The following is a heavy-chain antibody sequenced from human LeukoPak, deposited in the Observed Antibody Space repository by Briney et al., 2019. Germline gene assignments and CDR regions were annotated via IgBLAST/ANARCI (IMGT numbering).Heavy chain of an antibody. CDR1: GGTFSGYY. J-gene: IGHJ5*02. V-gene: IGHV4-34*01. CDR3: GRERYSSGWQRRWFVP. CDR2: INHSGST. D-gene: IGHD6-19*01. Sequence: SETLSLTXAVYGGTFSGYYWSWIRQPPGKGLEWIGGINHSGSTNYNPSLKSLVTISVDTSKNHFSQQLRPGTAADAAAEYWGRERYSSGWQRRWFVPWGQGSLVSVSS.